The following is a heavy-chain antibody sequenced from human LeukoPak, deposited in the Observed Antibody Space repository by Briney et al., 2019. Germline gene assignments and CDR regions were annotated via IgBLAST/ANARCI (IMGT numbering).Heavy chain of an antibody. CDR1: GGSISSSNW. Sequence: SETLSLTCAVSGGSISSSNWWSWVRQPPGKGLEWIGEIYHSGSTNYNPSLKSRVTISVDKSKNQFSLKLSSVTAADTAVYYCARTYYYDSSGYAGGSWGQGTLVTVSS. CDR2: IYHSGST. V-gene: IGHV4-4*02. J-gene: IGHJ4*02. D-gene: IGHD3-22*01. CDR3: ARTYYYDSSGYAGGS.